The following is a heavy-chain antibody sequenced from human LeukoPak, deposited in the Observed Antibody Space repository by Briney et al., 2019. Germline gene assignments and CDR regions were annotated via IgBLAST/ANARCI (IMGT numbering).Heavy chain of an antibody. Sequence: GASVTVSCKASGYTFTDYYMHWVRQAPGQGLEWMGWINLNSRGTNYAQKFQGRVTMTRDTSISTAYLELSGLTSEDTAVYYCARDGDGSGSHRGYWGQGTLGTVS. CDR1: GYTFTDYY. J-gene: IGHJ4*02. V-gene: IGHV1-2*02. CDR3: ARDGDGSGSHRGY. D-gene: IGHD3-10*01. CDR2: INLNSRGT.